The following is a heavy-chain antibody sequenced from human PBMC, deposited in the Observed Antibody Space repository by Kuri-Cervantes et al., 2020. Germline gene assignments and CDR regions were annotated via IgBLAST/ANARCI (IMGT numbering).Heavy chain of an antibody. CDR2: IYHSGST. D-gene: IGHD6-13*01. CDR1: GYSISSGYY. CDR3: ARDRAEYSSSWYNYFDY. Sequence: SETLSLTCTVSGYSISSGYYWGWIRQPPGKGLEWIGSIYHSGSTYYNPSLKSRVTISVDTSKNQFSLKLSSVTAADTAVYYCARDRAEYSSSWYNYFDYWGQGTPVTVSS. V-gene: IGHV4-38-2*02. J-gene: IGHJ4*02.